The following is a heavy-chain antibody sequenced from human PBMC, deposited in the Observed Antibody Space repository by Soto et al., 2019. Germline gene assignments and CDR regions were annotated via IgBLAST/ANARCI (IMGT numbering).Heavy chain of an antibody. Sequence: ASVKVSCKASGYTFSGYYIHWLRQAPGQGLEWMGWINPNSGGTNYAQKFQGRDTVTRDTPTSTAYMELSRLTSDDTAVYYCARSLTEGYCTITGCYTRPLYGMDVWGQGTTVTVSS. V-gene: IGHV1-2*02. CDR2: INPNSGGT. CDR3: ARSLTEGYCTITGCYTRPLYGMDV. D-gene: IGHD2-2*02. CDR1: GYTFSGYY. J-gene: IGHJ6*02.